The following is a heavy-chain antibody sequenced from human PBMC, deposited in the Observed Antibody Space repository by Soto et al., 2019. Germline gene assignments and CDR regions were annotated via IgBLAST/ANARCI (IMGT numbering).Heavy chain of an antibody. V-gene: IGHV5-10-1*01. CDR2: IDPSDSYT. Sequence: GESLKISCKGSGYSFTIYWISWVRQRPGKGLEWMGRIDPSDSYTNYSPSFQGHVTISADKSISTAYLQWSSLKASDTAMYYCARRFIVVVPAAMGGMDVWGQGTTVTVS. J-gene: IGHJ6*02. D-gene: IGHD2-2*01. CDR1: GYSFTIYW. CDR3: ARRFIVVVPAAMGGMDV.